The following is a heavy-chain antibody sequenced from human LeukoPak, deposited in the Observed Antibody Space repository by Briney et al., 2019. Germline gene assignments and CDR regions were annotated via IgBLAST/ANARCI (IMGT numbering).Heavy chain of an antibody. D-gene: IGHD2/OR15-2a*01. Sequence: GGSLRLSCAASGFXFSSYWITWVRQAPGKGLEWVANIEQDGTKKYYVDSVKGRFTISRDNAKNSLYLQMNSLRDEDTAVYYCARDFYRYYFDYWGQGTLVTVSS. CDR1: GFXFSSYW. J-gene: IGHJ4*02. V-gene: IGHV3-7*01. CDR3: ARDFYRYYFDY. CDR2: IEQDGTKK.